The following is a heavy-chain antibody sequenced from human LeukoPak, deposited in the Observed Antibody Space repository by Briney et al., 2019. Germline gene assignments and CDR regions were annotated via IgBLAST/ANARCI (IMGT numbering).Heavy chain of an antibody. CDR3: ARGRTTVVTRFDL. D-gene: IGHD4-23*01. J-gene: IGHJ4*02. CDR2: IIPIFGTA. CDR1: GCTFSNYA. V-gene: IGHV1-69*05. Sequence: AVTVSHKHSGCTFSNYAISWVRQAPGQGLEWMGGIIPIFGTANYAQKFQGRVTITTDESTSTAYMELSSLRSEETAVYDCARGRTTVVTRFDLWGEGGQVTVSS.